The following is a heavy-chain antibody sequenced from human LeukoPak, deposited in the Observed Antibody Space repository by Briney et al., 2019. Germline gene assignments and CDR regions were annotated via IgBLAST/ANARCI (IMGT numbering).Heavy chain of an antibody. Sequence: GASVKVSCKASGYTFTSYDINRVRQATGQGLEWMGWMNPNSGNTGYAQKFQGRVTMTRNTSISTAYMELSSLRSEDTAVYYCARYSSSWYFNYYYYGMDVWGQGTTVTVSS. D-gene: IGHD6-13*01. CDR2: MNPNSGNT. J-gene: IGHJ6*02. CDR3: ARYSSSWYFNYYYYGMDV. CDR1: GYTFTSYD. V-gene: IGHV1-8*01.